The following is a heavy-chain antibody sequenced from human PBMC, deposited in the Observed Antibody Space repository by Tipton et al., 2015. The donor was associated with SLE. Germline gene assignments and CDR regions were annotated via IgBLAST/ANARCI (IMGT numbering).Heavy chain of an antibody. D-gene: IGHD3-16*01. Sequence: TLSLTCTVSGGFISSHYWSWSRRHPGKALEWIGNIYTSGNTNYSPSLKSRVTISVDTSKNQFSLKMSSVTAAETAVYYCARGGMYWGQGTLVTVSS. CDR1: GGFISSHY. V-gene: IGHV4-4*08. CDR3: ARGGMY. J-gene: IGHJ4*02. CDR2: IYTSGNT.